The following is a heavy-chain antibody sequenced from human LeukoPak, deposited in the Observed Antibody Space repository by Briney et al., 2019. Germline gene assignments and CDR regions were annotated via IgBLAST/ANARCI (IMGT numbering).Heavy chain of an antibody. J-gene: IGHJ5*02. Sequence: PGGSLRLSCAASGFTVSSNYMSWVRQAPRKGLEWVSVIYSGGSTYYADSVKGRFTISRDNSKNTLYLQMNSLRAEDTAVYYCARAKRQQLVLGNWFDPWGQGTLVTVSS. CDR2: IYSGGST. D-gene: IGHD6-13*01. CDR3: ARAKRQQLVLGNWFDP. CDR1: GFTVSSNY. V-gene: IGHV3-66*01.